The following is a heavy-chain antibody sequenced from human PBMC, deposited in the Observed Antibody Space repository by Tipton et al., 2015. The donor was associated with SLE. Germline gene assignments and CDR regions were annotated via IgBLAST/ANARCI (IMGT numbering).Heavy chain of an antibody. D-gene: IGHD5-12*01. V-gene: IGHV4-59*08. CDR1: GASISSPY. J-gene: IGHJ4*02. CDR2: VSYSGNT. CDR3: AKSGGSGYNF. Sequence: TLSLTCSFSGASISSPYCSWIRQPPGQGLEWIGFVSYSGNTHYNPSLQSRLTISADRSKNQFSLNLRSVTAADTAVYFCAKSGGSGYNFWGQGILVTVSS.